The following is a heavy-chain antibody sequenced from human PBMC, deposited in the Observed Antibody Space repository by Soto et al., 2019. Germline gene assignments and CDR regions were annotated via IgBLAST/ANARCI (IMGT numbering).Heavy chain of an antibody. D-gene: IGHD5-18*01. Sequence: SETLSLTCNVSGDSITTDGYSWSWIRQPPGKGLEWIGYIYHTGTAYYNPSLKSRVTLSVDRSKNQFSLSLSSVTAADTAVYYCVRNVDTARAYYFDYWGQGTLVTVSS. CDR3: VRNVDTARAYYFDY. V-gene: IGHV4-30-2*02. J-gene: IGHJ4*02. CDR2: IYHTGTA. CDR1: GDSITTDGYS.